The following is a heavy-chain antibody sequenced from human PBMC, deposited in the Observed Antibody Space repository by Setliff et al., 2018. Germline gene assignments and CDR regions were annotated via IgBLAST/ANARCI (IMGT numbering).Heavy chain of an antibody. J-gene: IGHJ4*02. CDR3: AGGYPSNFDY. Sequence: GGSLRLSCAASGFAFSTYSMNWVRQAPGKGLEWVSTINSGSDFIYYADSVKGRFTISRDNSKNTLYLQLNSLRAEDTAIYYCAGGYPSNFDYWGQGTLVTVSS. CDR1: GFAFSTYS. D-gene: IGHD3-22*01. CDR2: INSGSDFI. V-gene: IGHV3-21*04.